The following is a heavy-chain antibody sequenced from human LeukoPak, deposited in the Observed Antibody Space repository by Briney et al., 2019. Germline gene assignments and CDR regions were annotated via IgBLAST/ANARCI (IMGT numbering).Heavy chain of an antibody. D-gene: IGHD3-10*01. CDR2: IRSKVYGGTI. CDR1: GFTFGDYA. J-gene: IGHJ4*02. Sequence: GGSLRLSCTGSGFTFGDYALSWVRQAPGKGLEWVGLIRSKVYGGTIENAASVKGRFTISRDDSKSIAYLQMNSLKTEDTAVYYCPLHYYTSGSYYNNDSGFDYWGQGTLVTVSS. V-gene: IGHV3-49*04. CDR3: PLHYYTSGSYYNNDSGFDY.